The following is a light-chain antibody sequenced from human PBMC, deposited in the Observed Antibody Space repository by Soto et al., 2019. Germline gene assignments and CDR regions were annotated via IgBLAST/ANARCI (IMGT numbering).Light chain of an antibody. CDR2: DVS. CDR3: SSYTSDNTVI. Sequence: QSVLTQPASVSGSPGQSITISCTGTSNDIGSYNYVSWYQQHPGKAPKLMIYDVSNRPSGVSNRFSGSKSGNTASLTISGLQAEDEADYHCSSYTSDNTVIFGGGTKLTVL. V-gene: IGLV2-14*03. J-gene: IGLJ2*01. CDR1: SNDIGSYNY.